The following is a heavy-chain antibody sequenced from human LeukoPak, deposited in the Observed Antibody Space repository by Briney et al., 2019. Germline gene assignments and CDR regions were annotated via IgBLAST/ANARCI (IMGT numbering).Heavy chain of an antibody. CDR2: IYYSGST. V-gene: IGHV4-30-4*01. Sequence: SETLSLTCTVSGGSISSGDYYWSWIRQPPGKGLEWIGYIYYSGSTYYNPSLKSRVTISVDTSKNQFSLKLSSVTAADTAVYYCARGNSGYDYFDYWGQGTLVTVSS. CDR1: GGSISSGDYY. D-gene: IGHD5-12*01. J-gene: IGHJ4*02. CDR3: ARGNSGYDYFDY.